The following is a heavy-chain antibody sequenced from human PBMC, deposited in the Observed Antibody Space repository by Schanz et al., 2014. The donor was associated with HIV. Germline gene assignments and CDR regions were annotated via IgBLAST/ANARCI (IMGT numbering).Heavy chain of an antibody. J-gene: IGHJ4*02. Sequence: EVQLVESGGGLIQPGGSLRLSCTSPGLSVRLNYINWVRQAPGKGLEWVSVMNAGGDTFYAASVKGRFTISRDNSKNTLYLQMNSLRTEDTALYYCAKGASPYHDSSGFYPDYWSQGTLVTVSS. CDR1: GLSVRLNY. D-gene: IGHD3-22*01. V-gene: IGHV3-53*01. CDR3: AKGASPYHDSSGFYPDY. CDR2: MNAGGDT.